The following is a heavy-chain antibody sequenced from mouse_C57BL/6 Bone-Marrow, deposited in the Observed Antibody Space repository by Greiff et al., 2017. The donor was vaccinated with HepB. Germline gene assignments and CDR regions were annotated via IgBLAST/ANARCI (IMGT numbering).Heavy chain of an antibody. CDR2: IHPNSGST. CDR3: ARHYPGAWVAY. V-gene: IGHV1-64*01. Sequence: QVHVKQPGAELVKPGASVKLSCKASGYTFTSYWMHWVKQRPGQGLEWIGMIHPNSGSTNYNEKFKSKATLTVDKSSSTAYMQLSSLTSEDSAVYYCARHYPGAWVAYWGQGTLVTVSA. J-gene: IGHJ3*01. D-gene: IGHD1-1*02. CDR1: GYTFTSYW.